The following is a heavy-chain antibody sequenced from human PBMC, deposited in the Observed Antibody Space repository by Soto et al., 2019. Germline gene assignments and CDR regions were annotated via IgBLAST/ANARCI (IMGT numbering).Heavy chain of an antibody. D-gene: IGHD6-19*01. CDR3: ARSFGWYAIDH. V-gene: IGHV4-4*02. Sequence: QMQLQESGPGLVKPSETLSLTCAVSSASIITEQRWTWVRQPPGKGLEWIGEIHHSGSTNNNPSRRSRVTMSVDKSKNQFSLNLNSVTAADPALYYCARSFGWYAIDHWGQGALVIVSS. J-gene: IGHJ4*02. CDR2: IHHSGST. CDR1: SASIITEQR.